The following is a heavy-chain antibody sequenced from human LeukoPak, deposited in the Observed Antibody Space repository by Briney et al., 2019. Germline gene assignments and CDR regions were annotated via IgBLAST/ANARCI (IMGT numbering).Heavy chain of an antibody. J-gene: IGHJ6*02. CDR1: GFTFSSYA. D-gene: IGHD3-3*01. CDR2: ISGSGGST. Sequence: GGSLRLSCAASGFTFSSYAMSWVRQAPGKGLEWVSAISGSGGSTYYADSVKGRFTISRDNAKNSLYLQMNSLRAEDTAVYYCAREQADFWSGTMDVWGQGTTVTVSS. CDR3: AREQADFWSGTMDV. V-gene: IGHV3-23*01.